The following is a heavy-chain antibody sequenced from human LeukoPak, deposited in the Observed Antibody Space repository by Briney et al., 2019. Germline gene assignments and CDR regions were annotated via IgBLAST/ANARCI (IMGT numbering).Heavy chain of an antibody. CDR3: ARDPLSSDFWSRNHGLPVY. CDR1: GGSFSDYY. D-gene: IGHD3-3*01. J-gene: IGHJ4*02. Sequence: SETLSLTCAFYGGSFSDYYWSWIRQSPGEGLEWIGESNHRGSTNYNPSLKSRVTISVDTSKNQFSLKLSSVTAADAAVYYCARDPLSSDFWSRNHGLPVYWGQGTLVTVSS. V-gene: IGHV4-34*01. CDR2: SNHRGST.